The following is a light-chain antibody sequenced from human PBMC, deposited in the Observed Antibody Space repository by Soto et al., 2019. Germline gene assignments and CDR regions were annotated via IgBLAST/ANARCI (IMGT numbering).Light chain of an antibody. CDR1: SSDVGGYNY. Sequence: SVLTQPPSASGSPGQSVTLSCTGTSSDVGGYNYVSWYQHHPGKAPKLLIYEATKRPSGVPDRFSGSKSGNTASLTVSGLQAEDEADYYCSSYAGGSNVVFGGGTKVTVL. V-gene: IGLV2-8*01. J-gene: IGLJ2*01. CDR3: SSYAGGSNVV. CDR2: EAT.